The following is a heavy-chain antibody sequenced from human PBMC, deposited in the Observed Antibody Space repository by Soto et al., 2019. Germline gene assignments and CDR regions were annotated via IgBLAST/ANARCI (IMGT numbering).Heavy chain of an antibody. CDR1: GGTFGSYA. Sequence: ASVKVSCKASGGTFGSYAISWVRQAPGQGLEWMGGIIPIFATANYAQKLQGRVMITVDESTSTAYMELSSLRSEDTAVYYCARSVSFRYQLLKRGMDVWGQGTTVTVSS. CDR2: IIPIFATA. J-gene: IGHJ6*02. CDR3: ARSVSFRYQLLKRGMDV. D-gene: IGHD2-2*01. V-gene: IGHV1-69*13.